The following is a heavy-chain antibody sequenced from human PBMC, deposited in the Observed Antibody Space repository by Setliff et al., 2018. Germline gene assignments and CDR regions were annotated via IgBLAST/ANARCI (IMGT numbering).Heavy chain of an antibody. CDR3: AREQWLDPPGYYYMDV. Sequence: PSETLSLTCTVSGGSINSYYWSWIRQPAGKGLEWIGRIYTSGSTNYNPSLKSRITMSIDTSKNQFSLKLSSVTAADMAVYYCAREQWLDPPGYYYMDVWAKGTTVTVSS. V-gene: IGHV4-4*07. CDR2: IYTSGST. J-gene: IGHJ6*03. D-gene: IGHD6-19*01. CDR1: GGSINSYY.